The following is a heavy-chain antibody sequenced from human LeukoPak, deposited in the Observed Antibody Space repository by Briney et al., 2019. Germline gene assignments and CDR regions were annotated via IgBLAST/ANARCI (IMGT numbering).Heavy chain of an antibody. D-gene: IGHD4-17*01. CDR1: GYTLTELS. CDR2: FDPEDGET. J-gene: IGHJ4*02. Sequence: ASVKVSCKVSGYTLTELSMHWVRQAPGTGLEWMGGFDPEDGETIYAQKFQGRVTMTEDTSTDTAYMELSSLRSEDTAVYYCATVATVTGGYFDYWGQGTLVTVSS. CDR3: ATVATVTGGYFDY. V-gene: IGHV1-24*01.